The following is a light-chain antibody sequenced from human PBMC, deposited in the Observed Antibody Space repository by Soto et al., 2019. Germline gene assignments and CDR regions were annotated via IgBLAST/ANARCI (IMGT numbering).Light chain of an antibody. CDR2: DAS. V-gene: IGKV1-5*01. CDR1: QNINSW. J-gene: IGKJ1*01. CDR3: QQYNQM. Sequence: DIQMTQSPSTLSASVGDRVTITCRASQNINSWLAWYQQKPGKAPKVLIYDASSLESGVPSRFSGSGSGTEFTLTISSLQPDDFATYYCQQYNQMFGQGTKVDIK.